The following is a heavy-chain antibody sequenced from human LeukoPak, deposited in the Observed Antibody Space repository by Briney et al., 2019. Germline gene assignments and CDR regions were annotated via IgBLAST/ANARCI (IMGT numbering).Heavy chain of an antibody. CDR3: VRGVSNY. J-gene: IGHJ4*02. CDR1: GFTFSSYA. D-gene: IGHD3-10*01. Sequence: GRSLRLSCAASGFTFSSYAMRWVRQAPGKGLEWVAVISYDGRNKYYADSVKGRFTISRDISKNTLYLQMNSLRAEDTAVYYCVRGVSNYWGQGTLVTVSS. CDR2: ISYDGRNK. V-gene: IGHV3-30*04.